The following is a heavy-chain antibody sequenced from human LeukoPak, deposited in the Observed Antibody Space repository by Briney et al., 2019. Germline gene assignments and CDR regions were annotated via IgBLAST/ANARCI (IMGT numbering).Heavy chain of an antibody. CDR3: AKSLDYDGGVLWALPQY. Sequence: GGSLRLSCAASGFTFTSYAMSWVRQPPGKGLEWVSVIRGSGTVTYLADSVKGRFTVSRDNSKNTLYLQMSSLRAEDTAIYYCAKSLDYDGGVLWALPQYWGQGTLVTVSS. V-gene: IGHV3-23*01. J-gene: IGHJ4*02. CDR1: GFTFTSYA. D-gene: IGHD3-22*01. CDR2: IRGSGTVT.